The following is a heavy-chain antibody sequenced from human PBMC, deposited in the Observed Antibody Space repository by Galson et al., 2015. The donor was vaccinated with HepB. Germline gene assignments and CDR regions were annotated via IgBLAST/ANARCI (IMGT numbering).Heavy chain of an antibody. CDR1: GFTFSSYA. Sequence: SLRLSCAASGFTFSSYAMHWVRQAPGKGLEWVAVISYDGSNKYYADSVKGRFTISRDNSKNTLYLQMNSLRAEDTAVYYCAREQVEVVPAAKDYWGQGTLVTVSS. D-gene: IGHD2-2*01. CDR2: ISYDGSNK. J-gene: IGHJ4*02. V-gene: IGHV3-30-3*01. CDR3: AREQVEVVPAAKDY.